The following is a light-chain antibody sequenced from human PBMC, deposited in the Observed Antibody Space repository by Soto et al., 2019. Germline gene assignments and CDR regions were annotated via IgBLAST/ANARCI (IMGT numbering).Light chain of an antibody. J-gene: IGKJ4*01. CDR3: QQYYSTPLT. V-gene: IGKV4-1*01. CDR2: WAS. CDR1: QSVSSSQ. Sequence: EIVLTQSPGTLSLSPGERATLSCRASQSVSSSQLAWYQQKPGQPPKLLIYWASTRESGVPDRFSGSGSGTDFTLTISSLQAEDVAVYYCQQYYSTPLTFGGGTKVEIK.